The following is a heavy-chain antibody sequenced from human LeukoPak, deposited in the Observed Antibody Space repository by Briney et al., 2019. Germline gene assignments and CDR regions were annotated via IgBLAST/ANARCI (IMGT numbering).Heavy chain of an antibody. V-gene: IGHV3-21*01. CDR1: GFTFRTYT. Sequence: GGSLRLSCSASGFTFRTYTMHWVRQAPGKGPEWVSSLSSSGDFIYYADSVRGRFTISRDNAKNSLYLQMNSLRAEGTAVYYCARDGAAAGNLDYWGQGTLVTVSS. J-gene: IGHJ4*02. D-gene: IGHD6-13*01. CDR2: LSSSGDFI. CDR3: ARDGAAAGNLDY.